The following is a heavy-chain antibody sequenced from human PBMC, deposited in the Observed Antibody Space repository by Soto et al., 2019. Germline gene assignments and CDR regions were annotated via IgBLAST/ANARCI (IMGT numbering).Heavy chain of an antibody. D-gene: IGHD3-22*01. CDR2: ISGSGGST. V-gene: IGHV3-23*01. Sequence: HPGGSLRLSCAASGFTFSSYAMSWVRQAPGKGLEWVSAISGSGGSTYYAETEKGRFTISRDNSKNTLYLQMNSLRAEDTVVYYCASTEPVYYDSSGALFDYWGQGTLVTVSS. CDR3: ASTEPVYYDSSGALFDY. J-gene: IGHJ4*02. CDR1: GFTFSSYA.